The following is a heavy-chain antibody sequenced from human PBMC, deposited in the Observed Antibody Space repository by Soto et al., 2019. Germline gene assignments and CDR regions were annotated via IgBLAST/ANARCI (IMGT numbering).Heavy chain of an antibody. J-gene: IGHJ4*02. CDR3: ARVKGNCTTGVCHKTIDY. CDR1: GGCCSSAGYY. D-gene: IGHD2-8*01. Sequence: PSKTLSLTCTVSGGCCSSAGYYWSWIRQHPGKGLEWIGYIYYSGSTYYNPSLKSRVTISVDTSKNQYSLKLSSVTATDTAVSYCARVKGNCTTGVCHKTIDYWGQGTLVTVSS. V-gene: IGHV4-31*03. CDR2: IYYSGST.